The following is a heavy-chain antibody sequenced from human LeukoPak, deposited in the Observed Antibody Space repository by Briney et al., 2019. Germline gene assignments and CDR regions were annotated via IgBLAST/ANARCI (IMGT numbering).Heavy chain of an antibody. CDR3: AREKPALTYYYDSSGYYYFDY. CDR1: GFTFSSYS. CDR2: ISSSSSYI. V-gene: IGHV3-21*01. J-gene: IGHJ4*02. D-gene: IGHD3-22*01. Sequence: GGSLRLSCAASGFTFSSYSMNWVRQTPGKGLEWVSSISSSSSYIYYADSVKGRFTISRDNAKNSLYLQMNSLRAEDTAVYYCAREKPALTYYYDSSGYYYFDYWGQGTLVTVSS.